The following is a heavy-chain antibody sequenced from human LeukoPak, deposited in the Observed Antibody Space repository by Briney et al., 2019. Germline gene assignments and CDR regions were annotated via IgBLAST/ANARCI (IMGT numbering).Heavy chain of an antibody. D-gene: IGHD2-2*01. CDR1: GFTFSSYS. Sequence: GGSLRLSCAASGFTFSSYSMSWVRQAPGKGLEWVSAISGSGGSTYYADSVKGRFTISRDNSKNTLYLQMNSLRAEDTAVYYCAKALRGCSSTSCYLIDYWGQGTLVTVSS. CDR3: AKALRGCSSTSCYLIDY. CDR2: ISGSGGST. V-gene: IGHV3-23*01. J-gene: IGHJ4*02.